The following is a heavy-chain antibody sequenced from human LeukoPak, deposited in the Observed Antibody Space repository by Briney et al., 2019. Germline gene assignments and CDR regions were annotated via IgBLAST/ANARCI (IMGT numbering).Heavy chain of an antibody. CDR3: ARVNYVWGSYRDPNYYMDV. CDR1: GYSISSGHY. Sequence: SETLSLTCTVSGYSISSGHYWGWIRQPPGKGLEWIGSMYHSGSTDYNASLKSRVTISVDTSKNQFSLKLSSVTAADTAVYYCARVNYVWGSYRDPNYYMDVWGKGTTVTVSS. CDR2: MYHSGST. V-gene: IGHV4-38-2*02. D-gene: IGHD3-16*02. J-gene: IGHJ6*03.